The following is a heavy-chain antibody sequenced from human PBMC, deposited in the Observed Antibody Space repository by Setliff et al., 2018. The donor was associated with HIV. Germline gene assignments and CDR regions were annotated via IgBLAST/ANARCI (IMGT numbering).Heavy chain of an antibody. D-gene: IGHD5-18*01. CDR3: ARGWSENTVMVQVEYFRH. CDR1: GYSLTSYG. V-gene: IGHV1-18*01. J-gene: IGHJ1*01. CDR2: ISADHGNT. Sequence: ASVKVSCKAVGYSLTSYGINWVRKAPGQGLEWMGWISADHGNTEYAQKFHGRFTMTTDTSTNTAYMELTSLRFDDTAIYYCARGWSENTVMVQVEYFRHWGQGTLVTVSS.